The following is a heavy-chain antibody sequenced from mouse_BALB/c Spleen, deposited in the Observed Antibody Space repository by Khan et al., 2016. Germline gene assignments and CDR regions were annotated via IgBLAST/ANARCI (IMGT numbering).Heavy chain of an antibody. J-gene: IGHJ2*01. Sequence: EVKLLESGGGLVQPGGSLKLSCAASGFDVSRYWMSWVRQAPGKGLEWIGENNPDNITIDYTPSLKDKFIISRDNAKNTRHLQMSKVRYEDTALHYCSIFNHVPCSLDYWCQDPTLTVPS. CDR3: SIFNHVPCSLDY. V-gene: IGHV4-1*02. CDR1: GFDVSRYW. CDR2: NNPDNITI.